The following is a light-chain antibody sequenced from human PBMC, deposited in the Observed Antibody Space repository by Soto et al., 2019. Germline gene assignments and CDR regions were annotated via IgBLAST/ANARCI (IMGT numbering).Light chain of an antibody. CDR1: ESVSSSY. Sequence: EIVLTQSPGTLSLSPGERATLSCRASESVSSSYLAWYQQKPGQAPRLVIYGASSRATGIPDRFSGSGSGTDCTLTISRLEPEDFAVYYCQLYSRSPRQITFGQGTRLEIK. CDR2: GAS. CDR3: QLYSRSPRQIT. V-gene: IGKV3-20*01. J-gene: IGKJ5*01.